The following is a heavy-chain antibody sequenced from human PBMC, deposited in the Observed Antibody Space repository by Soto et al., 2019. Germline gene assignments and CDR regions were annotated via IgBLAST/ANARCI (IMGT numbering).Heavy chain of an antibody. CDR2: IYYSGST. V-gene: IGHV4-31*03. D-gene: IGHD7-27*01. J-gene: IGHJ6*02. Sequence: QVQLQESGPGLVKPSQTLSLTCTVSGGSISSGGYYWSWIRQHPGQGLQWIGYIYYSGSTYYKPSLRSRVTISVETSKNQFSLKLSSVTAADTAVYYCATGRWGPNGMDVWGQGTTVTVSS. CDR3: ATGRWGPNGMDV. CDR1: GGSISSGGYY.